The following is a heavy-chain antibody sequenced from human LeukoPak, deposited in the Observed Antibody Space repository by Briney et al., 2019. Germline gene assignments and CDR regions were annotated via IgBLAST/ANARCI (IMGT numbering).Heavy chain of an antibody. J-gene: IGHJ3*02. Sequence: GGSLRLSCAASGFTVSSNYMSWVRQSPGKGLEWVSIIYSGGSTFYADSVKGRFTISRDNSKNTLYLQMNSLRAEDTAVYYCARGGSYLSAFDIWGQGTMVTVSS. CDR2: IYSGGST. CDR1: GFTVSSNY. D-gene: IGHD1-26*01. CDR3: ARGGSYLSAFDI. V-gene: IGHV3-53*01.